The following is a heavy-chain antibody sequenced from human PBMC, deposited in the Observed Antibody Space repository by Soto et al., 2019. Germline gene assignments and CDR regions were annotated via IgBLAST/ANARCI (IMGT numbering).Heavy chain of an antibody. Sequence: QVQLVESGGGVVQPGRSLRLSCAASGFTFSSYGMHWVRQAPGKGLEWVAVISYDGSNKYYADSAKGRFTISRDKSKNTLYLRMNSLRAEDTAVYYCAKDFGGSGYYYGMDVWGQGTTVTVSS. CDR3: AKDFGGSGYYYGMDV. CDR1: GFTFSSYG. D-gene: IGHD6-25*01. V-gene: IGHV3-30*18. J-gene: IGHJ6*02. CDR2: ISYDGSNK.